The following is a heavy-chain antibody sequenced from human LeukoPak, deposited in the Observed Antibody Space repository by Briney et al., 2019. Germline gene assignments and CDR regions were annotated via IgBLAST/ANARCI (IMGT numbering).Heavy chain of an antibody. Sequence: ASVKVSCKASGYTFTSYYMHWVRQAPGPGLEWMGVINPSGGSTSYAQKFQGRVTMTRDTSTSTVYMELSSLRSEDTAVYYCARQRRYSSSWEPLDYWGQGTLVTVSS. J-gene: IGHJ4*02. D-gene: IGHD6-13*01. CDR2: INPSGGST. CDR1: GYTFTSYY. V-gene: IGHV1-46*01. CDR3: ARQRRYSSSWEPLDY.